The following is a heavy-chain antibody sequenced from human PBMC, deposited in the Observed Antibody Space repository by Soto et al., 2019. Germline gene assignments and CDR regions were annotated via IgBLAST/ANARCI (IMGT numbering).Heavy chain of an antibody. CDR3: ASFTIFGVVIYAFDI. D-gene: IGHD3-3*01. Sequence: SETLSLTCTVSGGSISSSSYYWGWIRQPPGKGLEWIGSIYYSGSTYYNPSLKSRVTISVDTSKNQFSLKLSSVTAADTAVYYCASFTIFGVVIYAFDIWGQGTMVT. J-gene: IGHJ3*02. CDR2: IYYSGST. V-gene: IGHV4-39*01. CDR1: GGSISSSSYY.